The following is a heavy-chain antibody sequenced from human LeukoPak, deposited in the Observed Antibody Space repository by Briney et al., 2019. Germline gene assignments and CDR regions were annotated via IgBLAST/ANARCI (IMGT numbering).Heavy chain of an antibody. CDR2: IRSKANSYAT. J-gene: IGHJ3*02. CDR3: TRRYLLAAFDI. Sequence: TGGSLRLSCAASGFTFSGSAMHWVRQASGKGLEWVGRIRSKANSYATAYAASVKGRFTISRDDSKNTAYLQMNSLKTEDTAVYYYTRRYLLAAFDIWGQGTMVTVSS. CDR1: GFTFSGSA. D-gene: IGHD2-21*01. V-gene: IGHV3-73*01.